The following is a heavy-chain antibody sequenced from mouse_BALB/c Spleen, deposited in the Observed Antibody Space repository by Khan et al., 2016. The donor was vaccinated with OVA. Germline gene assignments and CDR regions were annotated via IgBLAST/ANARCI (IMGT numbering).Heavy chain of an antibody. CDR3: AKDRGYYAVDY. V-gene: IGHV2-3*01. Sequence: QVQLQQSGPGLVAPSQSLSITCTVSGFSLTSYGVSWVRQPPGKGLEWLGVIWGDGNTNFHSALRSRLSISKDNSKSQDFLKLNSLQTDDTATYXCAKDRGYYAVDYWGQGTSVTVSS. J-gene: IGHJ4*01. CDR2: IWGDGNT. CDR1: GFSLTSYG.